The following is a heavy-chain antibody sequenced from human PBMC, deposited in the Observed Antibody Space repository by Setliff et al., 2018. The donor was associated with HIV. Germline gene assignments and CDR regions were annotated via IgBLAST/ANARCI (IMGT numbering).Heavy chain of an antibody. V-gene: IGHV3-11*06. J-gene: IGHJ6*03. Sequence: GGSLRLSCAASGFTFSDYYMSWIRQAPGKGLEWVSYISSSSSYTNYADSVKGRFTISRDNAKNSLYLQMNSLRAEDTAVYYCARAVHSGWYYIWGTFYYYMDVWGKGTTVTVSS. CDR1: GFTFSDYY. D-gene: IGHD3-16*01. CDR2: ISSSSSYT. CDR3: ARAVHSGWYYIWGTFYYYMDV.